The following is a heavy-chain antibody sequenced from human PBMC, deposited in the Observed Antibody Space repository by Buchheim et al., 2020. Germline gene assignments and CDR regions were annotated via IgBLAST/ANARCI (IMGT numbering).Heavy chain of an antibody. CDR1: GFTFSSYG. CDR2: IWYDGSNK. D-gene: IGHD1-7*01. Sequence: QVQLVESGGGVVQPGRSLRLSCAASGFTFSSYGMHWVRQAPGKGLEWVAVIWYDGSNKYYADSVKGRLTISRDNSKNTLYLQMNSLRAEDTAVYYCARDQERHGYITGTTFRGQGTL. CDR3: ARDQERHGYITGTTF. V-gene: IGHV3-33*01. J-gene: IGHJ4*02.